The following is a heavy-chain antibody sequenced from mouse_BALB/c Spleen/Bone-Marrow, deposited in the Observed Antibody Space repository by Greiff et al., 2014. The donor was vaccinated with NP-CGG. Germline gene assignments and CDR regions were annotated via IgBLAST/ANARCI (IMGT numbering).Heavy chain of an antibody. V-gene: IGHV1-4*01. Sequence: QVQLKQSGAELARPGASVKMSCRASGYTFTTYTIHWVRQRPGQGLEWIGYINPSSGYTNYNQKFKDKATLTADKSSSTAYMQLSSPTSEDSAVYYCARRDDGYVFFDYWGQGTTLTVSS. CDR3: ARRDDGYVFFDY. CDR2: INPSSGYT. D-gene: IGHD2-3*01. CDR1: GYTFTTYT. J-gene: IGHJ2*01.